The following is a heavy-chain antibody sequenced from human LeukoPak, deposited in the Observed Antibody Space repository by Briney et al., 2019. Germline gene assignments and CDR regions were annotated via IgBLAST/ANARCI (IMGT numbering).Heavy chain of an antibody. CDR3: ARDNILTSSPDAFDF. V-gene: IGHV4-31*03. CDR2: ITNSGTT. CDR1: GDSITSRGFY. D-gene: IGHD3-9*01. Sequence: PSQTLSLTCNVSGDSITSRGFYWSWLRHLPGRGLEWLGHITNSGTTSYNPSLKGRLTIERDKSKNQFSLGLTFATAADTAIYYCARDNILTSSPDAFDFWGQGTLVTVSS. J-gene: IGHJ3*01.